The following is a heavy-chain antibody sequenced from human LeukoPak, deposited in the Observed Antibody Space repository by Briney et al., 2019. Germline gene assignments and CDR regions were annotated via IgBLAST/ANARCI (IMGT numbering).Heavy chain of an antibody. Sequence: GGSLRLSCAASGFTFRTYGMHWVRQSPGRGLEWVSFIRYDGSNKYYADSVKGRFTISRDNSKNTLYLQMNSLRAEDTAVYYCAKDQVSFDYWGQGTLVTVSS. CDR1: GFTFRTYG. CDR2: IRYDGSNK. V-gene: IGHV3-30*02. CDR3: AKDQVSFDY. J-gene: IGHJ4*02.